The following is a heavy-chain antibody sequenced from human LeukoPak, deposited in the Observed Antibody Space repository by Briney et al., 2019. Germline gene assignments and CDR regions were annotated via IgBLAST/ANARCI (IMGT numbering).Heavy chain of an antibody. CDR3: AREVDTAMVYFDY. Sequence: GGSLRLSCAASGFTFSSYWMSWVRQAPGKGLEWVANIKQDGSEKYYVDSVKGRFTISRDNAKNSLYLQMNSLRAEDTAVYYCAREVDTAMVYFDYWGQGTLVTVFS. V-gene: IGHV3-7*01. J-gene: IGHJ4*02. D-gene: IGHD5-18*01. CDR2: IKQDGSEK. CDR1: GFTFSSYW.